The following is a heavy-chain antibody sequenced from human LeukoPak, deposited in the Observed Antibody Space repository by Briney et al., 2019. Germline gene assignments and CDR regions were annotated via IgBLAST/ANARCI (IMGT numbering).Heavy chain of an antibody. D-gene: IGHD5-18*01. Sequence: PSETLSLTCAVYGGSFSGYYWSWIRQPPGKGLEWIGEINHSGSTNYNPSLKSRVTISVDTSKNQFSLKLSSVTAADTAVYYCARLKRGYSYRRTQTAFDIWGQGTMVTVSS. J-gene: IGHJ3*02. CDR2: INHSGST. CDR1: GGSFSGYY. V-gene: IGHV4-34*01. CDR3: ARLKRGYSYRRTQTAFDI.